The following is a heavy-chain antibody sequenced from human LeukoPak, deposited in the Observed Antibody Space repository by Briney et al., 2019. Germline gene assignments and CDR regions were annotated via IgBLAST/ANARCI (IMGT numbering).Heavy chain of an antibody. Sequence: GGSLRLSCAASGFTFDDYAMRWVRQAPGKGLEWVSLIIWNGGSTYYADSVKGRFTISRDNSKNSLYLQMNSLRAEDTALYYCAKDMAAYYYASGNIDYWGQGTLVTVSS. V-gene: IGHV3-43D*03. D-gene: IGHD3-10*01. J-gene: IGHJ4*02. CDR2: IIWNGGST. CDR1: GFTFDDYA. CDR3: AKDMAAYYYASGNIDY.